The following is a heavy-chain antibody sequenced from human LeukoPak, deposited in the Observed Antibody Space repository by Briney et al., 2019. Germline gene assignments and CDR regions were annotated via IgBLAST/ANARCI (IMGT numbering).Heavy chain of an antibody. D-gene: IGHD5-18*01. CDR3: AKERDTAMVTIDY. Sequence: QPGRSLKLSCAASGFAFRTYSMHWVRQAPGKGLEWLAVITYDGKVQHYTDSVKGRFTISRDNSKNTLYLQMNSLRAEDTAVYYCAKERDTAMVTIDYWGQGTLVTVSS. CDR1: GFAFRTYS. J-gene: IGHJ4*02. V-gene: IGHV3-30*04. CDR2: ITYDGKVQ.